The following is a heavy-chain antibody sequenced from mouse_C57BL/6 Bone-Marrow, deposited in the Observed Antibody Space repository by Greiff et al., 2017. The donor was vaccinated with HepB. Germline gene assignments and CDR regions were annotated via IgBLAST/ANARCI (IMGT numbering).Heavy chain of an antibody. V-gene: IGHV1-72*01. J-gene: IGHJ2*01. D-gene: IGHD1-1*01. CDR1: GYTFTSYW. CDR3: ARDYGSSYVRYYFDY. Sequence: QVQLQQSGAELVKPGASVKLSCKASGYTFTSYWMHWVKQRPGRGLEWIGRIDPNSGGTKYNEKFKSKATLTVDKPSSTAYMQLSSLTSEDSAVYYCARDYGSSYVRYYFDYWGQGTTLTVSS. CDR2: IDPNSGGT.